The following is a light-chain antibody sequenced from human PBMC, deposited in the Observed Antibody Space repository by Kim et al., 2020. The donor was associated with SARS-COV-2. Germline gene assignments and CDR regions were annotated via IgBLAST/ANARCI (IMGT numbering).Light chain of an antibody. CDR3: TSYAASNLMV. Sequence: QSALTQPPSASRSPGQSVTISCTGTSNDVGGYDFVSWYQQHPGEAPKLIIYEVFKRPSGVPDRFSGSKSGNTASLTVSGLQAEDEADYYCTSYAASNLMVFGGGTQLTVL. CDR1: SNDVGGYDF. CDR2: EVF. J-gene: IGLJ2*01. V-gene: IGLV2-8*01.